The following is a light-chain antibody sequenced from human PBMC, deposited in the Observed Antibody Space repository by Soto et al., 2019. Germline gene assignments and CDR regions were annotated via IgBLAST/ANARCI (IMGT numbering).Light chain of an antibody. V-gene: IGLV2-23*02. CDR3: GSNLGLNTNV. J-gene: IGLJ1*01. CDR1: SSDVGTYNL. Sequence: QSALTQPASVSGSPGQSITISCTGTSSDVGTYNLVSWYQQLPGKVPKLLIYEVFKRPSGVSDRFSGSKSGNTASLTISGLQDEDEGDYQCGSNLGLNTNVFGTGTKLTVL. CDR2: EVF.